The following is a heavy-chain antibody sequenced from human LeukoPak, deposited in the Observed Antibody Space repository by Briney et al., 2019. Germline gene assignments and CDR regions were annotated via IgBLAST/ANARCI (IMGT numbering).Heavy chain of an antibody. CDR2: INHSGST. Sequence: PGGSLRLSCAASGFTFSSYAMSWIRQPPGKGLEWIGEINHSGSTNYNPSLKSRVTISVDTSKNQFSLKLSSVTAADTAVYYCARGVVPAELGGKHFDYWGQGTLVTVSS. J-gene: IGHJ4*02. D-gene: IGHD2-2*01. CDR3: ARGVVPAELGGKHFDY. V-gene: IGHV4-34*01. CDR1: GFTFSSYA.